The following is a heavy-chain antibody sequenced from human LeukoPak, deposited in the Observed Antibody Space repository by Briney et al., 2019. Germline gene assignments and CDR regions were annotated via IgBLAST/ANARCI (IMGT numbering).Heavy chain of an antibody. J-gene: IGHJ4*02. Sequence: GASVKVSCKASGGTFSSYAISWVRQAPGQGLEWMGGIIPIFGTANYAQKFQGRVTITTDESTSTAYMELSSLRSEDTAVYYCARGPERGWGSGLDYWGQGTLVTVSS. D-gene: IGHD7-27*01. CDR1: GGTFSSYA. V-gene: IGHV1-69*05. CDR3: ARGPERGWGSGLDY. CDR2: IIPIFGTA.